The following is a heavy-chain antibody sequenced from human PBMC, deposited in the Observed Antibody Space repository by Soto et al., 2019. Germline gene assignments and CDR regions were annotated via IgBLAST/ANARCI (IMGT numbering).Heavy chain of an antibody. CDR2: IKSRADGGTA. CDR3: ATLGGNLGAFDY. V-gene: IGHV3-15*01. J-gene: IGHJ4*02. D-gene: IGHD3-16*01. CDR1: GFTFSNAW. Sequence: EVQLVESGGGLVKPGGSLRLSCAASGFTFSNAWMSWVRQAPGKGLEWVGRIKSRADGGTADHAAPVKGRFAISGDDSKNTLYLQMNSLKTEDTAVYYCATLGGNLGAFDYWGQGTLVTVSS.